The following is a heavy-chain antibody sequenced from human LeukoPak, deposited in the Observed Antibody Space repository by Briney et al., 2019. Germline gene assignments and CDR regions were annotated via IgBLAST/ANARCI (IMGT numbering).Heavy chain of an antibody. CDR1: GFIFSSYG. V-gene: IGHV3-30*02. Sequence: GGSLRLSCAASGFIFSSYGMHWVRQAPDKGLEWVAFIRYDGSRKYYADSVKGRFTISRDNSKNTLYLQMNGLRAEDTAMYYCAKVSLNMVNDAFDIWGQGTMVSVSS. J-gene: IGHJ3*02. CDR3: AKVSLNMVNDAFDI. D-gene: IGHD4/OR15-4a*01. CDR2: IRYDGSRK.